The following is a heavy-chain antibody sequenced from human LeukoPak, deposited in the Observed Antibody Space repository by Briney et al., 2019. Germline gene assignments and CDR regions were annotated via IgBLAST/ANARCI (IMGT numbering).Heavy chain of an antibody. Sequence: ASVKVSCKVSGSTLSDLSMHWVRQAPGQGLEWMGWINPISGGTNYAQKFQGRVTMTRDTSISTAYMAVSRLTSGDTAVYYCARDSLESSGWYSDYFDYWGQGTLVTVSS. J-gene: IGHJ4*02. D-gene: IGHD6-19*01. CDR2: INPISGGT. CDR1: GSTLSDLS. CDR3: ARDSLESSGWYSDYFDY. V-gene: IGHV1-2*02.